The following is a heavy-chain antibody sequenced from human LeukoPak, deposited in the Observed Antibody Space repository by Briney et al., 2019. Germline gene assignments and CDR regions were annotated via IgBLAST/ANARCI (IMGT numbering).Heavy chain of an antibody. D-gene: IGHD7-27*01. V-gene: IGHV3-7*01. CDR3: ARAARQLGGFDY. J-gene: IGHJ4*02. Sequence: DSVKGRFTISRDNAKNSLYLQMNSLRAEDTAVYYCARAARQLGGFDYWGQGTLVTVSS.